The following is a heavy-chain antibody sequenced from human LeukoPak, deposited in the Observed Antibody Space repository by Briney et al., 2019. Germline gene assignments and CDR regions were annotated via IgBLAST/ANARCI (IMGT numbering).Heavy chain of an antibody. D-gene: IGHD3-10*01. CDR1: GLTVSDNY. CDR3: AKDFRAKSGSGSYGWFDP. CDR2: IYSGGST. V-gene: IGHV3-53*01. Sequence: GGSLRLSCAASGLTVSDNYMSWVRQAPGKGLEWVSVIYSGGSTYYADSVKGRFTISRDNSKNTLYLQMNSLRADDTAVYYCAKDFRAKSGSGSYGWFDPWGQGTLVTVSS. J-gene: IGHJ5*02.